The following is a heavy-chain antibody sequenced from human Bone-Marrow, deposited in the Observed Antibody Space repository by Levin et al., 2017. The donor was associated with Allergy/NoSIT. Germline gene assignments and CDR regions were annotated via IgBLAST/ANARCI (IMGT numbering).Heavy chain of an antibody. CDR1: GDTFTTYY. D-gene: IGHD2-8*01. J-gene: IGHJ4*02. CDR2: INPSGGST. V-gene: IGHV1-46*01. Sequence: EASVKVSCKASGDTFTTYYFHWVRQAPGQGLEWMGIINPSGGSTSYAQKFQGRVTMTSDTSTSTVYMELSSLRSEDTAVYYCARVPPHCTNGVCPFDYWGQGTLVTVSS. CDR3: ARVPPHCTNGVCPFDY.